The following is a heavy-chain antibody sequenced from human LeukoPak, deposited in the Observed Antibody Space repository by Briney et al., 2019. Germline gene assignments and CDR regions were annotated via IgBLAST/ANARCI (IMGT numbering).Heavy chain of an antibody. J-gene: IGHJ6*03. CDR2: ISSSGTTI. CDR3: ARDYSSASDYYYYMDV. D-gene: IGHD4-11*01. Sequence: GGSLRLSCAASGFTFSSYEMNWVRQAPGKGLEWVSYISSSGTTIYYADSVKGRFTISRDNAKNSLYLQMNSLRAEDTAVYYCARDYSSASDYYYYMDVWGKGTTVTVSS. CDR1: GFTFSSYE. V-gene: IGHV3-48*03.